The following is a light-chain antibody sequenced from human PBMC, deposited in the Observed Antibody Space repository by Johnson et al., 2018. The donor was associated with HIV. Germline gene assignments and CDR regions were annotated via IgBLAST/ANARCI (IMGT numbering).Light chain of an antibody. CDR1: SSNIGNNY. CDR2: DTI. J-gene: IGLJ1*01. Sequence: QSVLTQPPSVSAAPGQKVTISCSGSSSNIGNNYVSWYQQLPGTAPRLVIYDTIKRHSGIPDRFSGSKSGTSATLAITGLQTGDEADYYCGTWDSSLSAGFYVFGTGTKVTVL. V-gene: IGLV1-51*01. CDR3: GTWDSSLSAGFYV.